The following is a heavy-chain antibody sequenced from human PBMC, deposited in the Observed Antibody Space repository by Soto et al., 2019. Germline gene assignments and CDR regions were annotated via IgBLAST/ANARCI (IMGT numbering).Heavy chain of an antibody. V-gene: IGHV4-34*01. CDR2: INHSGST. Sequence: PSETLSLTCAVYGGSFSGYYWSWIRQPPGKGLEWIGEINHSGSTNYSPSLKSRVTISVDTSKNQFSLKLSSVTAADTAVYYCASSRWIYYMDVWGKGTTVTVSS. CDR1: GGSFSGYY. D-gene: IGHD5-12*01. J-gene: IGHJ6*03. CDR3: ASSRWIYYMDV.